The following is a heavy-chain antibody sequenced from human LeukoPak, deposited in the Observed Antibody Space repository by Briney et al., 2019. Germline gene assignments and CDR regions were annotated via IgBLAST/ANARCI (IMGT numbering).Heavy chain of an antibody. CDR2: IYPRDGST. CDR1: GYTFTSNY. D-gene: IGHD2-2*01. CDR3: ARGRLSSTSSRWFDP. Sequence: ASVKVSCKASGYTFTSNYIHWVRQAPGQGLEWMGMIYPRDGSTSYAQKFQGRVTVTRDTSTSTAYMELRSLRSDDTAVYYCARGRLSSTSSRWFDPWGQGTLVTVSS. V-gene: IGHV1-46*01. J-gene: IGHJ5*02.